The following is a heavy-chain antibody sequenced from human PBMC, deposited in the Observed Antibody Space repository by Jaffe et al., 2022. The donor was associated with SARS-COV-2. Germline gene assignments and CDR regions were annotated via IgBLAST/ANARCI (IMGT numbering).Heavy chain of an antibody. D-gene: IGHD7-27*01. J-gene: IGHJ6*02. CDR3: ARGGALSGVALDV. V-gene: IGHV1-69*02. CDR1: GDTFRSYS. Sequence: QLHLVQSGAEEKRPGSSVRVSCQASGDTFRSYSFNWVRQAPGQGLEWMGRIIPIGGRGNYAQKFQGRATITADKSTDTIFLEVSNLTSDDTANYFCARGGALSGVALDVWGQGTTVIVSS. CDR2: IIPIGGRG.